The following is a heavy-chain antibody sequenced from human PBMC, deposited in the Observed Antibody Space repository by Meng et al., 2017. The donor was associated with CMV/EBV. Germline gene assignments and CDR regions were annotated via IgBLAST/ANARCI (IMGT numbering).Heavy chain of an antibody. J-gene: IGHJ5*02. CDR2: IYPGDSDT. Sequence: GESLKISCKGSGYSFTSYWIGRVRQMPGKGLEWMGIIYPGDSDTRYSPSFQGQVTISADKSISTAYLQWSSLKASDTAMYYCARVRHGGGYQRQTNWLDPWGQGTLVTVSS. V-gene: IGHV5-51*01. CDR3: ARVRHGGGYQRQTNWLDP. CDR1: GYSFTSYW. D-gene: IGHD2-2*01.